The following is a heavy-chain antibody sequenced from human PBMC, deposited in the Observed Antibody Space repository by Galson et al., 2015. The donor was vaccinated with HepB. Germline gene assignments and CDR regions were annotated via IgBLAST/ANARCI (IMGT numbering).Heavy chain of an antibody. CDR3: AKDGHPTGSGSYFRYYYYYGMDV. V-gene: IGHV3-23*01. CDR1: GFTFSSYA. J-gene: IGHJ6*02. CDR2: ISGSGGST. Sequence: SLRLSCAASGFTFSSYAMSWVRQAPGKGLEWVSAISGSGGSTYYADSVKGRFTISRDNSKNTLYLQMNSLRAEDTAVYYCAKDGHPTGSGSYFRYYYYYGMDVWGQGTTVTVSS. D-gene: IGHD3-10*01.